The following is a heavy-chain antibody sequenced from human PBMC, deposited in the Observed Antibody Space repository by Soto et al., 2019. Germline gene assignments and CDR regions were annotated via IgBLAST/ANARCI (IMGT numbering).Heavy chain of an antibody. CDR1: GGSISRGGYY. Sequence: SETLSLTCSVSGGSISRGGYYWSWIRQHPGEGLEYIGYIYETGATYYKPSLKSRVSISADTSKNQFSLKLSSVTGADTAVYFCARIAVPGASYWGQGTLVTVSS. CDR3: ARIAVPGASY. V-gene: IGHV4-31*03. D-gene: IGHD7-27*01. CDR2: IYETGAT. J-gene: IGHJ4*02.